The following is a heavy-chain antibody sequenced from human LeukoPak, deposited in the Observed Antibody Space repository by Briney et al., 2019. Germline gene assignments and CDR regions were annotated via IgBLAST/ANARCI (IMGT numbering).Heavy chain of an antibody. CDR1: GFTFSSYW. CDR2: IKQDGSEK. V-gene: IGHV3-7*03. J-gene: IGHJ4*02. D-gene: IGHD3-9*01. Sequence: PGGSLRLSCAASGFTFSSYWMSWVRQAPGKGLEWVANIKQDGSEKYYVDSVKGRFTISRDNAKNSLYLQMNSLRAEHTAVYYCARVGMRYFDWLFLAGDYWGQGTLVTVSS. CDR3: ARVGMRYFDWLFLAGDY.